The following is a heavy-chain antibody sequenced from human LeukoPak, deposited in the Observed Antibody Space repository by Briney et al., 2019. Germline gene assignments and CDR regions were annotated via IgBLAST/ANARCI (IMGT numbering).Heavy chain of an antibody. V-gene: IGHV1-2*02. Sequence: ASVKVFCKASGYTFTGYYMHWVRQAPGQGLEWMGWINPNSGGTNYAQKFQGRVTMTRDTSISTAYMELSRLRSDDTAVYYCARDPAVAGGGDYWGQGTLVTVSS. CDR1: GYTFTGYY. CDR3: ARDPAVAGGGDY. CDR2: INPNSGGT. D-gene: IGHD6-19*01. J-gene: IGHJ4*02.